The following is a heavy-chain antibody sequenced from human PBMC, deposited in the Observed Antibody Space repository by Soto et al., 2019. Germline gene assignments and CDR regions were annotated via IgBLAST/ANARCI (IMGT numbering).Heavy chain of an antibody. V-gene: IGHV3-48*01. J-gene: IGHJ4*02. CDR1: GFTFSSYS. CDR3: ARDTGAVAGTYYFDY. Sequence: GGSLRLSCAASGFTFSSYSMNWVRQAPGKGLEWVSYISSSSSTIYYADSVKGRFTISRDNAKNSLYLQMNSLRAEDTAVYYCARDTGAVAGTYYFDYWGQGTLVTVSS. CDR2: ISSSSSTI. D-gene: IGHD6-19*01.